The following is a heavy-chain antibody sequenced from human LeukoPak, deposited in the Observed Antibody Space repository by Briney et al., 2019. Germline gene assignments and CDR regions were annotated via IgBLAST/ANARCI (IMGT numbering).Heavy chain of an antibody. V-gene: IGHV3-30*02. CDR1: GFIFSSFS. CDR3: AKDRGDYTDWLDP. D-gene: IGHD4-17*01. J-gene: IGHJ5*02. CDR2: IRDDGSNK. Sequence: GGSLRLSCAASGFIFSSFSMHWVRQAPCKGLEWVAFIRDDGSNKYYADSVKGRFTISRDNSKNTLYLLMNSPRPEDTAVYYCAKDRGDYTDWLDPWGQGTLVTVSS.